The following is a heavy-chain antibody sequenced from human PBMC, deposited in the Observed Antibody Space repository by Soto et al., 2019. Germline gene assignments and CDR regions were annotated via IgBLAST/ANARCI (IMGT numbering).Heavy chain of an antibody. Sequence: QVQLQESGPGLVKPSQTLSLTCSVSGGSISRDSYYWTWIRQHPGKGLEWIGYIYYTGITHYSPSLRTRVTISVDTSNSQFSLNLNSVTAADTAVHYCATGTSSWFESWGQGTLVTVSS. CDR2: IYYTGIT. D-gene: IGHD1-1*01. V-gene: IGHV4-31*03. CDR1: GGSISRDSYY. J-gene: IGHJ5*01. CDR3: ATGTSSWFES.